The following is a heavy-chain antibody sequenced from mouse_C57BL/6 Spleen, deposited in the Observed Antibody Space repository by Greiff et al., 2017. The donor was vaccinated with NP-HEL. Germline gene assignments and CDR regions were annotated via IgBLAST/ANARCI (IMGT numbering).Heavy chain of an antibody. CDR3: TRDHYGSSYEGYYAMYY. Sequence: EVQRVESGEGLVKPGGSLKLSCAASGFTFSSYAMSWVRQTPEKRLEWVAYISSGGDYIYYADTVKGRFTISRDNARNTLYLQMSSLKSEDTAMYYCTRDHYGSSYEGYYAMYYWGQGTSVTVSS. V-gene: IGHV5-9-1*02. D-gene: IGHD1-1*01. J-gene: IGHJ4*01. CDR2: ISSGGDYI. CDR1: GFTFSSYA.